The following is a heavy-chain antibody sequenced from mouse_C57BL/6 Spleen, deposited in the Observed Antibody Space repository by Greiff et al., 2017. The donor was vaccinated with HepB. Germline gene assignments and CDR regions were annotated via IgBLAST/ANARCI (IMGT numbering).Heavy chain of an antibody. CDR1: GYSFTGYF. CDR2: INPYNGDT. V-gene: IGHV1-20*01. Sequence: EVQLQQSGPELVKPGDSVKISCKASGYSFTGYFMNWVMQSHGKSLEWIGRINPYNGDTFYNQKFKGKATLTVDKSSSTAHMELRSLKSEDSAVYYCAREDYDGYYAMDYWGQGTSVTVSS. CDR3: AREDYDGYYAMDY. D-gene: IGHD2-4*01. J-gene: IGHJ4*01.